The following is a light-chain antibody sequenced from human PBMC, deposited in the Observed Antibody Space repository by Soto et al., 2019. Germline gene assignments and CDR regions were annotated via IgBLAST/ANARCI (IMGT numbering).Light chain of an antibody. CDR3: SSFASSSTLV. V-gene: IGLV2-14*01. Sequence: QSVLTQPASVSGSPGQSITISCTGTISDVGGYNYVSWYQQHPGKAPQLMIYGVTNRPSGVSSRFSGSKSGNTASLTISGLQAEDEADYYCSSFASSSTLVFGGGTQLTVL. CDR2: GVT. CDR1: ISDVGGYNY. J-gene: IGLJ3*02.